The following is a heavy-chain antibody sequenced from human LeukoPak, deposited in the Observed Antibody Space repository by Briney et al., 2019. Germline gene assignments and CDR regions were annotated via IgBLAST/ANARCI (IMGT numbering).Heavy chain of an antibody. J-gene: IGHJ4*02. CDR1: GFTFSSYA. D-gene: IGHD3-9*01. CDR3: ARVFRDDILTGYYLYYFDY. CDR2: ISGSGGST. Sequence: GGSLRLSCAASGFTFSSYAMSWVRQAPGKGLGWVSAISGSGGSTYYADSVKGRFTISRDNAKNSLYLQMNSLRAEDTAVYYCARVFRDDILTGYYLYYFDYWGQGTLVTVSS. V-gene: IGHV3-23*01.